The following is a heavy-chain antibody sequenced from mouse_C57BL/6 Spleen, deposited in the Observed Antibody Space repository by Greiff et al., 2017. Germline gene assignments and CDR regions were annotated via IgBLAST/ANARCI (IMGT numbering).Heavy chain of an antibody. CDR1: GFTFSSYA. CDR3: TTYDDYFDY. Sequence: KLVESGEGLVKPGGSLKLSCAASGFTFSSYAMSWVRQTPEKRLEWVAYISSGGDYIYYADTVKGRFTISRDNARNTLYLQMSSLKSEDTAMYYCTTYDDYFDYWGQGTTLTVSS. J-gene: IGHJ2*01. CDR2: ISSGGDYI. D-gene: IGHD2-12*01. V-gene: IGHV5-9-1*02.